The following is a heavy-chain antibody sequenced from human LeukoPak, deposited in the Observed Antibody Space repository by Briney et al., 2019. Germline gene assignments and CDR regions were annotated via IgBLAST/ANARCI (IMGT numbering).Heavy chain of an antibody. V-gene: IGHV3-21*01. CDR1: EFTFSSYS. CDR3: ARGASRADY. Sequence: GGSLRLSCVASEFTFSSYSMTWVRQGPERGLEWVSAISSSGASTYYADSVKGRFTISRDNAKNSLYLQMNSLRAEDTALYYCARGASRADYWGQGTLVTVSS. CDR2: ISSSGAST. J-gene: IGHJ4*02.